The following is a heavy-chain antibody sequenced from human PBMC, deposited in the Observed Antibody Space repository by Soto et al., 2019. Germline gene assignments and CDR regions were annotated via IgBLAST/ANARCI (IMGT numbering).Heavy chain of an antibody. D-gene: IGHD3-16*01. CDR2: IFPDDSDT. CDR1: GGIVKSYW. V-gene: IGHV5-51*01. Sequence: ISGKACGGIVKSYWMGWERQMPGQGLEWMGIIFPDDSDTRYSPSFQGHVTISVDKSISTAYVQWSSLKASDSASYYCFRGGVTSRTFAYWAQGTLLTFSS. J-gene: IGHJ4*02. CDR3: FRGGVTSRTFAY.